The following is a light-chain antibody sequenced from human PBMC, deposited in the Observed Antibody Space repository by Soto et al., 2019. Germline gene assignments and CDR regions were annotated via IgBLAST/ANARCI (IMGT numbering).Light chain of an antibody. Sequence: DIVMTQSPDSLAVSLGERATINCKSSQTVVYSTISHSYLAWYQQKPGQPPKLLIYWASTRESGVPDRFSGRGSGTDFTLTISALQAEYVAFYYCQQYYDTPYTFGQGNKLVIK. CDR1: QTVVYSTISHSY. CDR2: WAS. CDR3: QQYYDTPYT. J-gene: IGKJ2*01. V-gene: IGKV4-1*01.